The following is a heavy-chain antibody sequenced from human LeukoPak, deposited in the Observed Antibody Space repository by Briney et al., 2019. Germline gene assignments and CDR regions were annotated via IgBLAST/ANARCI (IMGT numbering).Heavy chain of an antibody. V-gene: IGHV1-69*04. D-gene: IGHD4-17*01. CDR3: ARERGHYGDYWYFDL. J-gene: IGHJ2*01. CDR1: GYTFTSYG. Sequence: GASVKVSCKASGYTFTSYGISWVRQAPGQGLEWMGRIIPILGIANYAQKFQGRVTITADKSTSTAYMELSSLRSEDTAVYYCARERGHYGDYWYFDLWGRGTLVTVSS. CDR2: IIPILGIA.